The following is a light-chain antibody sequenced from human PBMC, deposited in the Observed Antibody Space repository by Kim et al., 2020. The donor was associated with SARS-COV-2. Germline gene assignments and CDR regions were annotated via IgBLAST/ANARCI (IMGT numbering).Light chain of an antibody. CDR2: GAS. J-gene: IGKJ1*01. CDR3: QQYGSLPWT. CDR1: QRVMSNY. V-gene: IGKV3-20*01. Sequence: PGERASLPCGARQRVMSNYLAWYQQKPGQAPRRLIYGASSRATGIPDRFSGSGSGTDFTLTIIRLEPEDFAVYYCQQYGSLPWTFAQGTKVDIK.